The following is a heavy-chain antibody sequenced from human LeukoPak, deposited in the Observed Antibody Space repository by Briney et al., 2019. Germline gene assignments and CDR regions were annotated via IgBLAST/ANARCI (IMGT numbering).Heavy chain of an antibody. V-gene: IGHV3-30-3*01. Sequence: GGSLRLSCAASGFTFSSYAMHWVRQAPGKGLEWVAVISYDGSNKYYADSVKGRFTISRDNSKNTLYLQMNSLRAEDTAVYYCAGGDYVNYWGRGTLVTVSS. D-gene: IGHD4-17*01. J-gene: IGHJ4*02. CDR3: AGGDYVNY. CDR2: ISYDGSNK. CDR1: GFTFSSYA.